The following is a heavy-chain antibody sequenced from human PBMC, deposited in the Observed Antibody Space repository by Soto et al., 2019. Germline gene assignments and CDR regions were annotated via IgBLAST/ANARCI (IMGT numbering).Heavy chain of an antibody. V-gene: IGHV3-23*01. CDR2: ISDSGGST. CDR1: GFSFRTHG. D-gene: IGHD3-16*01. CDR3: ARAGQRYYFDY. J-gene: IGHJ4*02. Sequence: PGGSLRLSCAASGFSFRTHGMSWVRQAPGKGPEWLAIISDSGGSTYYADSVKGRLTISRDNSKNTLFLQMNSLRAEDTAVYYCARAGQRYYFDYWGQGTLVTVSS.